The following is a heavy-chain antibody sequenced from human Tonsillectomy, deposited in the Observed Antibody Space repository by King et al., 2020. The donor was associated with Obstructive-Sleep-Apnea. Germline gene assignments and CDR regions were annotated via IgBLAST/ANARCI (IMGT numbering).Heavy chain of an antibody. J-gene: IGHJ6*02. D-gene: IGHD3-3*01. CDR2: ISYDGSNK. CDR1: GFTFSSYG. CDR3: AKDSSSGVVIIEGYYYYYGMDV. Sequence: VQLVESGGGVVQPGRSLRLSCAASGFTFSSYGMHWVRQAPGKGLEWVTVISYDGSNKYYADSVKGRFTISRDNSKNTLYLQMNSLRAEDTAVDYCAKDSSSGVVIIEGYYYYYGMDVWGQGTTVTVSS. V-gene: IGHV3-30*18.